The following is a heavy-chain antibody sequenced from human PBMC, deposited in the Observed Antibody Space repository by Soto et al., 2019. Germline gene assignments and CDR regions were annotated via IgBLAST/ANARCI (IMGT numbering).Heavy chain of an antibody. CDR1: GYTFNAYG. J-gene: IGHJ4*02. Sequence: QVHLVQSGAELSQPGASVKVSCKTSGYTFNAYGISWVRQAPGQGLEWMGWISGNNGDRNSAQSFQDRLTLTTDTVTMTAFMELRSLRHDDTAVYFCAREGGSSWKDYWGQGTLVTVSS. CDR2: ISGNNGDR. CDR3: AREGGSSWKDY. D-gene: IGHD6-13*01. V-gene: IGHV1-18*04.